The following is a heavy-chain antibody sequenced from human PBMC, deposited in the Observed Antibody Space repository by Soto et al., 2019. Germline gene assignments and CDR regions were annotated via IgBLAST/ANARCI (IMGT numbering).Heavy chain of an antibody. CDR3: TTDSRTTMPEVRFDY. CDR1: GFAFSNAW. Sequence: PGGSLRLSCAASGFAFSNAWINRVRQAPGKGLQWVGRIKSKTDGGSADYAAPVKGRFAVSRDDSKNIVYLQMNSLKIEDTAVYYCTTDSRTTMPEVRFDYWGHGTLVTVSS. CDR2: IKSKTDGGSA. V-gene: IGHV3-15*07. J-gene: IGHJ4*01. D-gene: IGHD3-10*01.